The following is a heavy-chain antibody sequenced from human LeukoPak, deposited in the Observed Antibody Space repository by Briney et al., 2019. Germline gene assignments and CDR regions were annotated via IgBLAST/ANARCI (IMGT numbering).Heavy chain of an antibody. CDR3: ASDNSVGDNAWWFDP. CDR1: GYTFTSYY. D-gene: IGHD1-26*01. CDR2: INPTGGST. J-gene: IGHJ5*02. Sequence: ASVKVSCKSSGYTFTSYYMHWVRQAPGQGLEWMGLINPTGGSTGYAQKFQGRVTMTRDMSTSTDYMELSSLRSEDTAVYYCASDNSVGDNAWWFDPWGQGTLVTVSS. V-gene: IGHV1-46*01.